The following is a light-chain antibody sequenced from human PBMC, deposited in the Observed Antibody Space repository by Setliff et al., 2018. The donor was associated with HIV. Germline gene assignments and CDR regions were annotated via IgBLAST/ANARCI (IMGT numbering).Light chain of an antibody. Sequence: QSVLTQPASVSGSPGQSITISCTGTSSDVGNYNVVSWYQQHPGKAPKLMIFEVRKRPSGVSNRFSGPKSGNTASLTISGLQAEDEADYYCCSYAGGSTLVFGGGTKVTVL. CDR1: SSDVGNYNV. J-gene: IGLJ2*01. CDR3: CSYAGGSTLV. V-gene: IGLV2-23*02. CDR2: EVR.